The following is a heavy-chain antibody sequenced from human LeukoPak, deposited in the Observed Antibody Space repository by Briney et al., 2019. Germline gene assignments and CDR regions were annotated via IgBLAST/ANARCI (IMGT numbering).Heavy chain of an antibody. D-gene: IGHD3-10*01. J-gene: IGHJ4*02. Sequence: GGSLRLSCAASGFTFSSYWMSWVRQGPGKGLEWVANINQTGNEKYYANSVKGRFTISRDNAKKSLFLQMNSLRAEDTAVYYCARGGDYFASGSYYTPSHWGQGTLVTVSS. CDR3: ARGGDYFASGSYYTPSH. V-gene: IGHV3-7*01. CDR2: INQTGNEK. CDR1: GFTFSSYW.